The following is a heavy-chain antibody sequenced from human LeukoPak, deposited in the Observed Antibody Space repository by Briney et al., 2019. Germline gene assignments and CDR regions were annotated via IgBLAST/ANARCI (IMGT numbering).Heavy chain of an antibody. CDR3: ARQDQDRWYRYYFDY. CDR2: IYYSGST. D-gene: IGHD6-13*01. V-gene: IGHV4-59*08. CDR1: GGSIGSYY. Sequence: PSETLSLTCTVSGGSIGSYYWSWIRQPPGKGLEWIGYIYYSGSTKYNPSLKSRVTISVDTSKNQSSLKLSSVTAADTAVYYCARQDQDRWYRYYFDYWGQGTLVTVSS. J-gene: IGHJ4*02.